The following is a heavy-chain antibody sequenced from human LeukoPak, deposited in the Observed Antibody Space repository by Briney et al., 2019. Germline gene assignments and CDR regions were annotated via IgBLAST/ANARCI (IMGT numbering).Heavy chain of an antibody. Sequence: GASVKVSCKASGYTFNSNGISWVRQAPGRGLEWMGWISAYTGNTNYAQNFRGRVTLTTDTSASTAYMELRSLRSDDTAVYYCAYASRSYNPTGNFDYWGQGTLVTVSS. V-gene: IGHV1-18*04. CDR3: AYASRSYNPTGNFDY. D-gene: IGHD2-2*01. CDR2: ISAYTGNT. CDR1: GYTFNSNG. J-gene: IGHJ4*02.